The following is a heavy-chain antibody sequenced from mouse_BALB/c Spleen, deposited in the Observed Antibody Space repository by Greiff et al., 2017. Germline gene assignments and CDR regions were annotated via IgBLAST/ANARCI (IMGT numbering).Heavy chain of an antibody. CDR2: INPYNGGT. Sequence: SGPELVKPGASMKISCKASGYSFTGYTMNWVKQSHGKNLEWIGLINPYNGGTSYNQKFKGKATLTVDKSSSTAYMELLSLTSEDSAVYYCARGYYGSSGAMDYWGQGTSVTVSS. J-gene: IGHJ4*01. CDR3: ARGYYGSSGAMDY. D-gene: IGHD1-1*01. CDR1: GYSFTGYT. V-gene: IGHV1-18*01.